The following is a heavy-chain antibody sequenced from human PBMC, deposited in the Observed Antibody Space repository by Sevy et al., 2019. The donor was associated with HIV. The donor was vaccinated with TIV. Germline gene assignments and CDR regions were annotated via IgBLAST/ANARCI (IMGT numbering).Heavy chain of an antibody. J-gene: IGHJ3*02. CDR3: AGSGPSGYYPKGAFDI. D-gene: IGHD3-22*01. Sequence: ASVKVSCKASGYTFTSYGISWVRQAPGQGLEWMGWISAYNGNTNYAQKLQGRVTMTTDTSTRTAYMELRSLRSDETAVYYCAGSGPSGYYPKGAFDIWGQGTMVTVSS. CDR1: GYTFTSYG. CDR2: ISAYNGNT. V-gene: IGHV1-18*01.